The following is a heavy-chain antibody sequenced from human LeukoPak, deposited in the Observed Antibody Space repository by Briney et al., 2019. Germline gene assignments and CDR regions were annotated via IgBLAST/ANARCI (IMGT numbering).Heavy chain of an antibody. CDR3: ARELGRPQVYYYRDV. CDR2: IYHSGST. J-gene: IGHJ6*03. V-gene: IGHV4-38-2*02. Sequence: SETLSLTCTVSGYSISSGYYWGWIRQPPGKGLEWIGSIYHSGSTYYNPSLKSRVTISVDTSKNQFSLKLSSVTAADTAVYYCARELGRPQVYYYRDVWGKGTTVTVSS. D-gene: IGHD3-16*01. CDR1: GYSISSGYY.